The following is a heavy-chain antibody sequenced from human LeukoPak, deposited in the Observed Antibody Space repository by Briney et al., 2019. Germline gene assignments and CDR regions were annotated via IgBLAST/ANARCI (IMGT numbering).Heavy chain of an antibody. CDR2: ISYDGTTK. CDR1: GFTFSTYA. Sequence: GRSLRLPCAASGFTFSTYAMHWVRQAPGKGLEWVAVISYDGTTKYHADSVKGRFTISRDNSKNTLYLQMNTLRAEDTAVYYCARVRIVGSTYDAFDIWGQGTMVTVSS. V-gene: IGHV3-30-3*01. J-gene: IGHJ3*02. D-gene: IGHD1-26*01. CDR3: ARVRIVGSTYDAFDI.